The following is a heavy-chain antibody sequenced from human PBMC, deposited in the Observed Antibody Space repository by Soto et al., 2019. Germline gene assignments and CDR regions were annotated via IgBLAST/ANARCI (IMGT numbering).Heavy chain of an antibody. Sequence: QVQLVQSGAEVKKPGASVKVSCKASGYTFTSYGISWVRQAPGQGLEWMGWISAYNGNTNYAQKLQGRVTMTTDTSMSTAYMELRSLRSDDTAVYYCARDVVVVPAAMDAFDIWGQGTMVTVSS. V-gene: IGHV1-18*01. CDR3: ARDVVVVPAAMDAFDI. D-gene: IGHD2-2*01. CDR1: GYTFTSYG. J-gene: IGHJ3*02. CDR2: ISAYNGNT.